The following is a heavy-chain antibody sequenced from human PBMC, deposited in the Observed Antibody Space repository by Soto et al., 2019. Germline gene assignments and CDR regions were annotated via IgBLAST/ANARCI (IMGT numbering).Heavy chain of an antibody. CDR1: GYTFTSYD. V-gene: IGHV1-8*01. Sequence: ASVKVSCKASGYTFTSYDINWVRQATGQGLEWMGWMNPNSGNTGYAQKFQGRVTMTRNTSISTAYMELSSLRSEDTAVYYCARGGEQQLVRLKPYYFDYRGQGTLVTVSS. J-gene: IGHJ4*02. CDR3: ARGGEQQLVRLKPYYFDY. D-gene: IGHD6-13*01. CDR2: MNPNSGNT.